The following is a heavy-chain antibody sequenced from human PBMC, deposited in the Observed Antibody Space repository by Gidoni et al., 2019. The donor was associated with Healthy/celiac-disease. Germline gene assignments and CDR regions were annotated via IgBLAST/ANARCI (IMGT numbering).Heavy chain of an antibody. CDR1: GFTFDEYA. D-gene: IGHD2-2*01. CDR2: ISWNSGSI. J-gene: IGHJ4*02. CDR3: AKDMEAGVVPVAGFDY. V-gene: IGHV3-9*01. Sequence: EVQLVESGGGLVQPGRSLRLSCAASGFTFDEYAMHWVRQAPGKGLEWVSGISWNSGSIGYADSVKGRFTISRDNAKNSLFLEMNSLRAEDTALYYCAKDMEAGVVPVAGFDYWGQGTLVTVSS.